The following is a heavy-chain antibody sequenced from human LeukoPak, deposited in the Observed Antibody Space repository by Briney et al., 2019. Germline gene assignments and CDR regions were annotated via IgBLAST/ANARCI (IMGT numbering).Heavy chain of an antibody. J-gene: IGHJ4*02. D-gene: IGHD3-9*01. CDR1: GITFSTYG. V-gene: IGHV3-30*03. Sequence: PGGSLRLSCAASGITFSTYGMHWVRQAPGKGLEWVAVISYDGSNKYYADSVKGRFTISRDNSKNTLYLQINSLRAEDTAVYYCARSFYDILIGYYQYFDYWGQGTLVTVSS. CDR2: ISYDGSNK. CDR3: ARSFYDILIGYYQYFDY.